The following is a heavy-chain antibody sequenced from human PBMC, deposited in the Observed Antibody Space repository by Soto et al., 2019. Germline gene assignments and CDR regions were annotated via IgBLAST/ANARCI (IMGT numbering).Heavy chain of an antibody. CDR1: GYSFSAYY. J-gene: IGHJ5*02. V-gene: IGHV1-2*06. Sequence: QVQLVQSGAEVKKPGASVRVSCQASGYSFSAYYINWVRQAPGQGLEWVGRINPNTGDTDYGQKFQGRVTMTWDTSINTAYIELPRLRYDETAVYFCARLPPPNWFDPWGQGTLVTVSS. CDR3: ARLPPPNWFDP. CDR2: INPNTGDT.